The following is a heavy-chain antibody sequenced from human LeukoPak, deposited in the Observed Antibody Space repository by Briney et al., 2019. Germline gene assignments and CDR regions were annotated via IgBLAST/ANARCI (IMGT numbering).Heavy chain of an antibody. V-gene: IGHV4-59*08. J-gene: IGHJ4*02. Sequence: SETLSLTCTVSGGSISNYYWNWIRQPPGKGLEWIGHIYYSGSTNYNPSLKSRVSISVDTSKNQISLNLSSVTAADTAVYYCARSPADYYGSGSCDYWGQGALVTVSS. CDR3: ARSPADYYGSGSCDY. CDR2: IYYSGST. D-gene: IGHD3-10*01. CDR1: GGSISNYY.